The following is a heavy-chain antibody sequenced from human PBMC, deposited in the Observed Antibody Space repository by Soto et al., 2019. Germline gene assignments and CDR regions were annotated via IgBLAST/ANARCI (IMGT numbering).Heavy chain of an antibody. CDR1: GFSLTTSGVG. D-gene: IGHD4-17*01. CDR2: IYWDDDK. CDR3: AHRTTTVTCWFDP. Sequence: QITLKESGPTLVKPTQTLTLTCTFSGFSLTTSGVGVGWIRQPPGKALEWLALIYWDDDKRYSPSLKSRLTSTKDTSNTHVVLTMTNKDPADTATYFCAHRTTTVTCWFDPWGQGTLVTVSS. V-gene: IGHV2-5*02. J-gene: IGHJ5*02.